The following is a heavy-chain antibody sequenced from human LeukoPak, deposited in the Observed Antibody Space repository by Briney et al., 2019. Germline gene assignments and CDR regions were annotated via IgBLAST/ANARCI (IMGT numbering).Heavy chain of an antibody. Sequence: ASVKVSCKASGYTFTGYYMHWVRQAPGQGLEWMGWINPNSGGTNYAQKFQGRVTMTRDTSISTAYMELSRLRSDDTAVNYCARILDTAMAPPGHDAFDIWGQGTMVTVSS. D-gene: IGHD5-18*01. CDR1: GYTFTGYY. CDR3: ARILDTAMAPPGHDAFDI. J-gene: IGHJ3*02. CDR2: INPNSGGT. V-gene: IGHV1-2*02.